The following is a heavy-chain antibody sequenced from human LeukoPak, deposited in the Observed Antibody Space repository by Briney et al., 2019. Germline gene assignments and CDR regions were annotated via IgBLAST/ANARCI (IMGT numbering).Heavy chain of an antibody. J-gene: IGHJ4*02. Sequence: QTGGSLRLSCAAPGFTFSSHAMGWVRQAPGKGLDWVSAINDNGGNTYFADSVKGRFTISRDNSKNTLYLQMHNLGAGDTALYYCARRSGGNSGPFDSWGQGTLVAVSS. V-gene: IGHV3-23*01. D-gene: IGHD4-23*01. CDR1: GFTFSSHA. CDR3: ARRSGGNSGPFDS. CDR2: INDNGGNT.